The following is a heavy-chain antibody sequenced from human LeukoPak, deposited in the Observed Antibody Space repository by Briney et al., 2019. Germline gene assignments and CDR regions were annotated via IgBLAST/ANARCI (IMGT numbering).Heavy chain of an antibody. D-gene: IGHD6-19*01. CDR2: ISSSSSYI. J-gene: IGHJ4*02. Sequence: GALRLSCAASGFTFSSYSMNWVRQAPGKGLEWVSSISSSSSYIYYADSVKGRFTISRDNAKNSLYLQMNSLRAEDTAVYYCARGRAVALIDYWGQGTLVTVSP. CDR1: GFTFSSYS. V-gene: IGHV3-21*01. CDR3: ARGRAVALIDY.